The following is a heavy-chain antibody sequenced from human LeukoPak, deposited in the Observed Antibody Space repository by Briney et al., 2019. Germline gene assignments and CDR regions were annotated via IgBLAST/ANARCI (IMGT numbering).Heavy chain of an antibody. J-gene: IGHJ4*02. CDR1: GFTFSSYD. V-gene: IGHV3-33*01. Sequence: GGSLRLSCAASGFTFSSYDMHWVRQAPAKGLEWVAVIWYDGSSKYYADSVKGRFTISRDNSKNTLYLQMNSLRAEDTAVYYCARVHSSSWAYFDNWGQGTLVTVSS. D-gene: IGHD6-13*01. CDR2: IWYDGSSK. CDR3: ARVHSSSWAYFDN.